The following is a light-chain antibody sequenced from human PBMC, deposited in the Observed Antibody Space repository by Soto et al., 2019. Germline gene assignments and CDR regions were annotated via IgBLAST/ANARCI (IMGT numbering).Light chain of an antibody. CDR2: EAS. CDR3: HQYDNLLFT. CDR1: QDISNY. Sequence: DIQMTQSPSSLSASVGDRVTITCQSSQDISNYLNWYQQKPGKAPKLLIYEASNLETGVPSRFSGSGSGTDFTFTISSLQPEDIATYYCHQYDNLLFTFGPGTKVDIK. J-gene: IGKJ3*01. V-gene: IGKV1-33*01.